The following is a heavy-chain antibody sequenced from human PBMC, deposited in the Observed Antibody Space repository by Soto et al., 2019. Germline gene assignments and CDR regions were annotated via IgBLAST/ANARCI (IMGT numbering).Heavy chain of an antibody. Sequence: PGESLQISCKGSGYSFSGYWVGWVRQLPGKGLEWMGIIYPGDSDTRYSPSFEGQVTFSVDKSISTAYLQWSSLKASDTAMYYCARSYAGISGTTQAQQFSYYYCMDVWGKGTEVTVSS. J-gene: IGHJ6*03. CDR1: GYSFSGYW. D-gene: IGHD1-7*01. CDR3: ARSYAGISGTTQAQQFSYYYCMDV. V-gene: IGHV5-51*01. CDR2: IYPGDSDT.